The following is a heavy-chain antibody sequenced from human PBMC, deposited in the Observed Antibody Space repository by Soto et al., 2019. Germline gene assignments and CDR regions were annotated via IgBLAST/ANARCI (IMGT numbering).Heavy chain of an antibody. D-gene: IGHD3-3*01. J-gene: IGHJ4*02. Sequence: ASVKVSCKVSGYTLTELSMHWVRQAPGKGLEWMGGFDPEDGETIYAQKFQGRVTMTEDTSTDTAYMELSSLRSEDTAVYYCATDSITIFGVVIIARHWGQGTLVTVSS. CDR1: GYTLTELS. CDR3: ATDSITIFGVVIIARH. V-gene: IGHV1-24*01. CDR2: FDPEDGET.